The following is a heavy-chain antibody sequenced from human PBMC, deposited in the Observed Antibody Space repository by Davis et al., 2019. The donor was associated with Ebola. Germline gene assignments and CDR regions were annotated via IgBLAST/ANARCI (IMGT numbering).Heavy chain of an antibody. Sequence: GESLKISCAASGFTFSSYGMHWVRQAPGKGLEWVAVISYDGSNKYYADSVKGRFTISRDNSKNTLYLQMNSLRAEDTAVYYCARDLRGYSYGSLDYWGQGTLVTVSS. V-gene: IGHV3-30*03. CDR1: GFTFSSYG. CDR2: ISYDGSNK. D-gene: IGHD5-18*01. J-gene: IGHJ4*02. CDR3: ARDLRGYSYGSLDY.